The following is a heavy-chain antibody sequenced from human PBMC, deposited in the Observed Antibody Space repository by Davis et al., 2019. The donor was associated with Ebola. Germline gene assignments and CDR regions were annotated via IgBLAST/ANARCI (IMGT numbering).Heavy chain of an antibody. D-gene: IGHD2-8*01. CDR1: GYSFTNYW. V-gene: IGHV5-51*01. Sequence: GESLKISCKGSGYSFTNYWIGWVRQMPGKGLEWMGAIYPNDSDTRYSPSFQGQVTISADKSISTAYLQWSSLKASDTAIYYCARRANYVDYWGQGTLVTVSS. CDR3: ARRANYVDY. J-gene: IGHJ4*02. CDR2: IYPNDSDT.